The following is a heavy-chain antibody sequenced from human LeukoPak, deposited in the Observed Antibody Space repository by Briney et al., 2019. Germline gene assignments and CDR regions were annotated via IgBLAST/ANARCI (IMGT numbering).Heavy chain of an antibody. CDR2: ISGAGGTS. Sequence: GGSLRLSCEVSGLTFSNFAMTWIRQAPGKGLEWVSTISGAGGTSFYADSAKGRFTISRDDSKNTLYLQMNSLRAEDTAMYYCARGSVSFDITTYYAYWGQGTLVTVFS. D-gene: IGHD2/OR15-2a*01. J-gene: IGHJ4*02. V-gene: IGHV3-23*01. CDR3: ARGSVSFDITTYYAY. CDR1: GLTFSNFA.